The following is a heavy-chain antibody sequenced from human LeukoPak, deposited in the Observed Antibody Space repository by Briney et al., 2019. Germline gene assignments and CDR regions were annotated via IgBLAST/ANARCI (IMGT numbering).Heavy chain of an antibody. V-gene: IGHV3-72*01. CDR1: GFTFSDYY. Sequence: PGGSLRLSCVASGFTFSDYYMDWVRQAPGKGLEWVGRARNKPNSHTTEYAASVKGRFIISRDDSKSSLYLQMNSLKTEDTAVYFCARRGFSDSRGYYPDFDYWGRGTLVTVSS. J-gene: IGHJ4*02. CDR2: ARNKPNSHTT. CDR3: ARRGFSDSRGYYPDFDY. D-gene: IGHD3-22*01.